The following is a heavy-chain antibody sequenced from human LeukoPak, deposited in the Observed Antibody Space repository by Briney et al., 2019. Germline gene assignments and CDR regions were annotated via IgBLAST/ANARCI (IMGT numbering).Heavy chain of an antibody. J-gene: IGHJ4*02. CDR1: GGTFSNYV. CDR2: IIPIFGTA. V-gene: IGHV1-69*05. D-gene: IGHD5-24*01. Sequence: ASVKVSCKASGGTFSNYVISWVRQAPGQGLEWMGRIIPIFGTANYTQKFQGRVTITTDESTSTAYMELSSLRSEDTAVYYCARDRERDGCNAGFDYWGQGTLVTVSS. CDR3: ARDRERDGCNAGFDY.